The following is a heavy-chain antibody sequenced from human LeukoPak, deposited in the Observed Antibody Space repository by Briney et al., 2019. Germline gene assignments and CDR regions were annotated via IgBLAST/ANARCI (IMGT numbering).Heavy chain of an antibody. D-gene: IGHD6-19*01. CDR3: AKDIRSSGWSKYSDY. Sequence: GGSLRLSCAASGFTFSSYAMSWVRPAPGKGLEWVSTISGSGGSTYYADPVKGRFTISRDNSKNTLYLQMNSLRAEDTAVYYCAKDIRSSGWSKYSDYWGQGTLVTVSS. CDR2: ISGSGGST. J-gene: IGHJ4*02. CDR1: GFTFSSYA. V-gene: IGHV3-23*01.